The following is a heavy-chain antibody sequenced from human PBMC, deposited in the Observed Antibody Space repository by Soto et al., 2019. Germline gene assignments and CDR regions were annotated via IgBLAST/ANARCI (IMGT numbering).Heavy chain of an antibody. CDR1: GFTFSSYS. Sequence: GGSLRLSCAASGFTFSSYSMNWVRQAPGKGLEWVSYISSSSSTIYYADSVKGRFTISRDNAKNSLYLQMNSLRAEDTAVYYCARSTLYDFWSGSNYYYMDVWGKGTTVTVSS. CDR3: ARSTLYDFWSGSNYYYMDV. V-gene: IGHV3-48*01. J-gene: IGHJ6*03. CDR2: ISSSSSTI. D-gene: IGHD3-3*01.